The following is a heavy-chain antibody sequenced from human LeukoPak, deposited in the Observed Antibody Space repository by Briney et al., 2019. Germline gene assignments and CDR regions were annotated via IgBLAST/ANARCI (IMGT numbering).Heavy chain of an antibody. J-gene: IGHJ4*02. Sequence: SGESLKISCRVSGYSFPSYWITWVRQMPGKGLEWMGRIAPSDSYTNYSPSFQGQVTISVDRSISSAYLQWSSLKASDSAMFYCARQGAGDAVDYWGQGTLVTVSS. V-gene: IGHV5-10-1*04. CDR1: GYSFPSYW. CDR3: ARQGAGDAVDY. CDR2: IAPSDSYT. D-gene: IGHD2-21*02.